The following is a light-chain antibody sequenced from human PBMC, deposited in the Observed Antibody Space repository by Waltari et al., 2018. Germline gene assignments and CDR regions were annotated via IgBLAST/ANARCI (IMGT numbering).Light chain of an antibody. CDR3: QQRANWPYT. V-gene: IGKV3-11*01. CDR1: QTVRTY. J-gene: IGKJ2*01. Sequence: EIMLTQAPATLSLSPGERATLSCRASQTVRTYLAWYQQKPGQAPRLLIFDASSRATGVPAKFSGSGSWTDFTLTVSDLGPEDFAVYYCQQRANWPYTFGQGTRVAI. CDR2: DAS.